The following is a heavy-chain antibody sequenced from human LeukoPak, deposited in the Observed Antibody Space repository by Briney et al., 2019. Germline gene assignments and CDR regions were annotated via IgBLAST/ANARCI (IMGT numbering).Heavy chain of an antibody. CDR3: ARDVPYYDSSGYPLPDYFDY. J-gene: IGHJ4*02. CDR2: INAYNGNT. Sequence: ASVKVSCKAAGYTFTSYGIIWVRQAPGQGLEWMGWINAYNGNTNYAQKLQGRVTMTTDTSTSTDYMELRSLRSDDTAVYYCARDVPYYDSSGYPLPDYFDYWGQGTLVTVSS. D-gene: IGHD3-22*01. CDR1: GYTFTSYG. V-gene: IGHV1-18*01.